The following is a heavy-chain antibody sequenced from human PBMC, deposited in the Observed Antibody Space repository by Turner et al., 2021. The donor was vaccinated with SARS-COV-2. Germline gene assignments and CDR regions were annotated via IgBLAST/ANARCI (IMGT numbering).Heavy chain of an antibody. D-gene: IGHD6-19*01. J-gene: IGHJ6*02. CDR2: FDPEDAET. V-gene: IGHV1-24*01. Sequence: AQLVRSGAEVKKPGPSVKVPCKVSGYTLIELSMHWVRQAPGKGLEWMGGFDPEDAETIYAQKFQGRVTMTEDTSTDTAYMELSSLRSEDTAVYYCATVFAVAGLSYNMDVWGQGTTVTVSS. CDR1: GYTLIELS. CDR3: ATVFAVAGLSYNMDV.